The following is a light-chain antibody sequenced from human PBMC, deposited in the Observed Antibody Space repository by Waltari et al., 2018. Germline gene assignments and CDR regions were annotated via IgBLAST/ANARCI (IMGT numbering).Light chain of an antibody. V-gene: IGLV1-47*01. Sequence: QSVLTQPPSASGTPGQKVTISCSGTSSNIGKNYVYWYQQVPGTAPKLLIYRNDHRPSWLPERFSGSKPGTSASLAINGLRSEDEADYHCASWDDSLTGPVFGGGTKLTVL. CDR2: RND. CDR1: SSNIGKNY. CDR3: ASWDDSLTGPV. J-gene: IGLJ3*02.